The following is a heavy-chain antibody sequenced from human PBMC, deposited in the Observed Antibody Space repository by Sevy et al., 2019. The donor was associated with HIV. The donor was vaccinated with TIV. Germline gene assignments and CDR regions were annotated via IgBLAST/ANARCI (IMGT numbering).Heavy chain of an antibody. CDR2: LSFGCGEI. CDR1: GFTFSKYS. D-gene: IGHD2-8*01. V-gene: IGHV3-23*01. CDR3: ARGGCTKPHDY. J-gene: IGHJ4*02. Sequence: GGSLRLSCAASGFTFSKYSMSWVRQPPGKGLEWVSTLSFGCGEINYADSVKGRFTISRDNSKNSVYLQMNNLRPEDTAVYYWARGGCTKPHDYWGQGTLVTVSS.